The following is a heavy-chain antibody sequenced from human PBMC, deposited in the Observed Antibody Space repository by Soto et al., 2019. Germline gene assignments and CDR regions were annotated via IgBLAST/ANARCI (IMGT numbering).Heavy chain of an antibody. Sequence: GGSLRLSCAASGFTFSSYAMSWVRQAPGKGLEWVSAISVSGGSTYYADSVKGRFTISRDNSKNTLYLQINSLRAEDTAVYYCAEGVVGATTFFDFWGQGTLVTVSS. V-gene: IGHV3-23*01. D-gene: IGHD1-26*01. CDR2: ISVSGGST. J-gene: IGHJ4*02. CDR3: AEGVVGATTFFDF. CDR1: GFTFSSYA.